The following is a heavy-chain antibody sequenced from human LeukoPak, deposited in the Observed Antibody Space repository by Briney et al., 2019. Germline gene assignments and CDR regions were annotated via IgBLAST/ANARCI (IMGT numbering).Heavy chain of an antibody. CDR3: SRGLGQPVDY. V-gene: IGHV3-74*01. CDR2: LYSEGGRT. J-gene: IGHJ4*02. D-gene: IGHD6-6*01. Sequence: GGSLRLSCAASGFTFSNDWMHWVRQAPGKGLVWVSRLYSEGGRTYYADPVKGRFTISRDNAKNTLYLQMNSLRVEDTAVYYCSRGLGQPVDYWGQGTLVTVSS. CDR1: GFTFSNDW.